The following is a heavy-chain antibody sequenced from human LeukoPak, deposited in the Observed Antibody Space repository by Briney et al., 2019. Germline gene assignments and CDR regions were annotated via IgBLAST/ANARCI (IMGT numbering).Heavy chain of an antibody. Sequence: GGSLRLSCAASGFTFSNAWMSWVRQAPGKGLEWVGRIKSKTDGGTTDYAAPVKGRFTISRDDSKNTLYLQMNSLKTEDTAVYYCTTQTLSGYSSGWYVGYFDYWGQGTLVTVSS. J-gene: IGHJ4*02. V-gene: IGHV3-15*01. CDR2: IKSKTDGGTT. CDR1: GFTFSNAW. CDR3: TTQTLSGYSSGWYVGYFDY. D-gene: IGHD6-19*01.